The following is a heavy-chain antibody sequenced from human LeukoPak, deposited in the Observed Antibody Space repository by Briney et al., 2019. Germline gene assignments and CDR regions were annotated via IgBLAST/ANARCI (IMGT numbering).Heavy chain of an antibody. J-gene: IGHJ4*02. V-gene: IGHV3-21*01. CDR1: GFTFSSYS. D-gene: IGHD2-2*02. CDR2: ISSSSSYI. Sequence: GGSLRLSCAASGFTFSSYSMNWARQAPGKGLEWVSSISSSSSYIYYADSVKGRFTISRDNAKNSLYLQMNSLRAEDTAVYYCARSRDIVVVPAAIPYYWGQGTLVTVSS. CDR3: ARSRDIVVVPAAIPYY.